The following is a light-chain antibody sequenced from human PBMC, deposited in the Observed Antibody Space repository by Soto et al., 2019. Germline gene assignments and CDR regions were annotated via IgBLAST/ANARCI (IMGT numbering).Light chain of an antibody. CDR2: AAS. J-gene: IGKJ4*01. CDR3: QQSYSTPLT. CDR1: QSISSY. Sequence: DIQMTQSPSSLSSSVEDRVTITCRASQSISSYLNWYQQKPGKAPKLLIDAASSLQSVVPSMFSGSGAGTYFTLTISSLQPEDFATYYCQQSYSTPLTFGGGTKVDIK. V-gene: IGKV1-39*01.